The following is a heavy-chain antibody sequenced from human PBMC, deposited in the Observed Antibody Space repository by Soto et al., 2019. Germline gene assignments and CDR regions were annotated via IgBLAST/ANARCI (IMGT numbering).Heavy chain of an antibody. CDR2: IYTSGST. CDR3: TRVGGYYGDYPNFDY. CDR1: GGSISSYY. J-gene: IGHJ4*02. D-gene: IGHD4-17*01. Sequence: PSETLSLTCTVSGGSISSYYWSWIRQPAGKGLEWIGRIYTSGSTNYNPSLKSRVTMSVASSKNQVSLRLNSVTAADTAVYYCTRVGGYYGDYPNFDYWGQGALVTVSS. V-gene: IGHV4-4*07.